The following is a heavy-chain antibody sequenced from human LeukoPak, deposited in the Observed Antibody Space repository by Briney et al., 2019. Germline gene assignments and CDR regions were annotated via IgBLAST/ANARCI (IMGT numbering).Heavy chain of an antibody. CDR1: GGTFSSYA. J-gene: IGHJ4*02. D-gene: IGHD2-21*01. V-gene: IGHV1-2*02. CDR2: INPNSGGT. CDR3: ARGILWFDY. Sequence: ASVKVSCKASGGTFSSYAISWVRQAPGQGLEWMGWINPNSGGTNYAQKFQGRVTMTRDTSISTAYMELSRLRSDDTVVYYCARGILWFDYWGQGTLVTVSS.